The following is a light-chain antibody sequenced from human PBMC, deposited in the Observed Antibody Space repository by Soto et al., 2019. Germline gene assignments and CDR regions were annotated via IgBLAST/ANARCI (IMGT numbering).Light chain of an antibody. CDR2: KAS. CDR3: QQYHGYSWT. Sequence: DIQMTQSPSTLSASVGDRVTITCRASQSVTSWLAWYQQKPGKAPNLLIYKASNLEYGVSSRFSGSGYGTEFTLTISSLQPDDVATYYCQQYHGYSWTFGKGTKVEIK. V-gene: IGKV1-5*03. J-gene: IGKJ1*01. CDR1: QSVTSW.